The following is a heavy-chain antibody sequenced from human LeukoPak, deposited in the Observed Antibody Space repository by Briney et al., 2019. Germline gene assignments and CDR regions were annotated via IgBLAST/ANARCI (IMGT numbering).Heavy chain of an antibody. CDR1: GFTFSSYA. Sequence: PGGSLRLSCAASGFTFSSYAMSWVRQAPGKGLEWVSAISASGGTTYYADSVKGRFTISRDNSKNTLYLQVSGLRAEDTAVYYCAKEPREYCSSTSCPNWIDPWGQGTLVTVSS. J-gene: IGHJ5*02. CDR3: AKEPREYCSSTSCPNWIDP. D-gene: IGHD2-2*01. V-gene: IGHV3-23*01. CDR2: ISASGGTT.